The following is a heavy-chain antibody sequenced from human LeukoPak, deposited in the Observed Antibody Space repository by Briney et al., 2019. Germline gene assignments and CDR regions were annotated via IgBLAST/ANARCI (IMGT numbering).Heavy chain of an antibody. J-gene: IGHJ4*02. Sequence: SETLSLTCTVSGGSISSSGYYWGWIRQPPGRGLEWIGSISSGGSTHYIPSLKSRVTISVDTPKNQFSLKLSSVTAADTAVYYCARRSYDGSGYYYVDYWGQGTLVTVSS. D-gene: IGHD3-22*01. V-gene: IGHV4-39*01. CDR1: GGSISSSGYY. CDR2: ISSGGST. CDR3: ARRSYDGSGYYYVDY.